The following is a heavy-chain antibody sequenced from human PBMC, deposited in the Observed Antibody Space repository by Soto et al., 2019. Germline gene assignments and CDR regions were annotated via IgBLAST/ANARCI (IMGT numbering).Heavy chain of an antibody. Sequence: LRLSCAASGFTFSDYYMTWIRQAPGKGLEWVSYISSGGSSIYYADSVKGRFTISRDNAKNSLYLQMNSLRAEDTAMYYCASLAIGTIIRGAPDFWGQGPLVTVSS. J-gene: IGHJ4*02. D-gene: IGHD3-10*01. CDR1: GFTFSDYY. CDR2: ISSGGSSI. V-gene: IGHV3-11*01. CDR3: ASLAIGTIIRGAPDF.